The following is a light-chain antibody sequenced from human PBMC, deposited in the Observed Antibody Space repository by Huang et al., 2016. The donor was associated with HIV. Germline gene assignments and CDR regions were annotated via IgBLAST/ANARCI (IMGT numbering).Light chain of an antibody. CDR1: QGIRND. J-gene: IGKJ1*01. CDR3: LQHYNFPRT. CDR2: AAS. V-gene: IGKV1-6*01. Sequence: AIQMTQSPSSLSASVGDRVTITCRASQGIRNDLDWYQQKPGQAPKVLIYAASNLQSGAPSRVSGSGSGTEFTRTITSLQPEDFATYYCLQHYNFPRTFGQGTKVELK.